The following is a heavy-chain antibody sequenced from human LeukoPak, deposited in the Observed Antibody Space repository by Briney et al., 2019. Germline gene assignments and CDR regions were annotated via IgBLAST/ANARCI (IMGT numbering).Heavy chain of an antibody. CDR3: ARFAPPYSSGWYYYYYYYMDV. D-gene: IGHD6-19*01. Sequence: SETLSLTCTVSGGSISSYYWSWIRQPPGKGLEWIGYIYYSRSTNYNPSLKSRVTISVDTSKNQFSLKLSSVTAADTAVYYCARFAPPYSSGWYYYYYYYMDVWGKGTTVTISS. CDR1: GGSISSYY. V-gene: IGHV4-59*01. CDR2: IYYSRST. J-gene: IGHJ6*03.